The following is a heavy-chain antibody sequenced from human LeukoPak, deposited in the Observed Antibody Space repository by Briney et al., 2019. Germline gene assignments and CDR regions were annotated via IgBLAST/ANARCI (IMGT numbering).Heavy chain of an antibody. CDR2: INHSGST. CDR1: GGSFSDYY. Sequence: PSETLSLTCAVYGGSFSDYYWSWIRQPPGKGLEWIGEINHSGSTNYNPSLKSRVTISVDTSKNQFSLKLSSVTAADTAVYYCARSLKATVAGGSDFDYWGQGTRVTVSS. CDR3: ARSLKATVAGGSDFDY. J-gene: IGHJ4*02. D-gene: IGHD6-19*01. V-gene: IGHV4-34*01.